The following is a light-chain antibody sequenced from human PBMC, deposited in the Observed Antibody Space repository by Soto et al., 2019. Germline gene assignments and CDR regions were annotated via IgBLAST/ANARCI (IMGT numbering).Light chain of an antibody. CDR1: QSVSRN. CDR2: GAS. V-gene: IGKV3-15*01. Sequence: EIVMTQSPATLSVSPGERATLSCRASQSVSRNLAWYQQKPGQAPRLIIYGASTRATGIPARFSGSGSGTEFTLTISSLQSEDFAVYYCEQDNNWPPLTFGGGTKVEIK. CDR3: EQDNNWPPLT. J-gene: IGKJ4*01.